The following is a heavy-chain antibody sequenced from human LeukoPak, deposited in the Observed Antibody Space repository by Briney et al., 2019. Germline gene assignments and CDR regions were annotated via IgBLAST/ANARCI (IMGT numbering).Heavy chain of an antibody. CDR3: ARGGLGLRFLEWFPFDY. J-gene: IGHJ4*02. CDR2: ITYSGTT. CDR1: GDSISTYY. V-gene: IGHV4-59*01. Sequence: PSETLSLTCIVSGDSISTYYWTWIRQPPGKGLEGIGYITYSGTTKYNPSLKSRVTISLDTSKNQFSLYLSTVTAADTAMYYCARGGLGLRFLEWFPFDYWGQGTLVTVSS. D-gene: IGHD3-3*01.